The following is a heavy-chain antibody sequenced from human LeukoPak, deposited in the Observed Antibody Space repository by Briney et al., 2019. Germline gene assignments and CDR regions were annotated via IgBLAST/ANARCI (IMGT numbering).Heavy chain of an antibody. CDR2: ISWNSGSI. V-gene: IGHV3-9*03. Sequence: PGGSLRLSCAASGFTFDDYAMHWVRQAPGKGLEWVSGISWNSGSIGYADSVKGRFTISRDNAKNPLYLQMNSLRAEDMALYYCAKEAARRGYYYYYMDVWGKGTTVTVSS. CDR3: AKEAARRGYYYYYMDV. D-gene: IGHD6-6*01. CDR1: GFTFDDYA. J-gene: IGHJ6*03.